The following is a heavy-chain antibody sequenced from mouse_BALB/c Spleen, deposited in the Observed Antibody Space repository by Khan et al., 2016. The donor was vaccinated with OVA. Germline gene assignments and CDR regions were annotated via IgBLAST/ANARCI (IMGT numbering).Heavy chain of an antibody. CDR2: MIYSGNT. J-gene: IGHJ3*01. CDR1: GDSITSGY. V-gene: IGHV3-8*02. Sequence: VQLQESGPSLVKPSQTLSLTCSVTGDSITSGYWSWIRKFPGNKLEYMGYMIYSGNTYYNHSLKSRISLPRHTSKNQYYLQLNSVTTEDTATYYCARSTYRYAFAYWGQGTLVTVSA. D-gene: IGHD2-14*01. CDR3: ARSTYRYAFAY.